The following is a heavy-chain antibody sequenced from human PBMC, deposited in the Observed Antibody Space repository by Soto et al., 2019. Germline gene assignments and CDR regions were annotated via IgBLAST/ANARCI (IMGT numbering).Heavy chain of an antibody. J-gene: IGHJ5*02. CDR3: AREVTTIVVVVAADLTPAIDENWFDP. V-gene: IGHV4-34*01. D-gene: IGHD2-15*01. CDR2: INHSGST. CDR1: GGSFSGYY. Sequence: SETLSLTCAVYGGSFSGYYWSWIRQPPGKGLEWIGEINHSGSTNYNPSLKSRVTISVDTSKNQFSLKLSSVTAADTAVYYCAREVTTIVVVVAADLTPAIDENWFDPWGQGTLVTVSS.